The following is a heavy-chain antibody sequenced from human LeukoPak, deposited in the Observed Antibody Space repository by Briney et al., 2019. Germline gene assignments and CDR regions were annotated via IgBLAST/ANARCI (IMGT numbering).Heavy chain of an antibody. CDR1: GFTFSSYA. CDR3: AKSKYYDFWSGLDY. V-gene: IGHV3-30*04. J-gene: IGHJ4*02. D-gene: IGHD3-3*01. Sequence: PGRSLRLSCAASGFTFSSYAMHWVRQAPGKGLEWVAVISYDGSNKYYADSVKGRFTISRDNSKNTLYLQMNSLRAEDTAVYYCAKSKYYDFWSGLDYWGQGTLVTVSS. CDR2: ISYDGSNK.